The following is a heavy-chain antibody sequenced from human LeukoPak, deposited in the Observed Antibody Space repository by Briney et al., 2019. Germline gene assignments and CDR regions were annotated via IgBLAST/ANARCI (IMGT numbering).Heavy chain of an antibody. V-gene: IGHV3-9*01. D-gene: IGHD3-16*01. Sequence: PGGSLRLSCAASGFTFDDYAMHWVRQAPGKGLEWVSGISWNSGSIGYADSVKGRFTISRDNAKNSLYLQMNSLRAKDTTLYYCAKDKEDSYDYVWGSIDYWGQGTLVTVSS. CDR1: GFTFDDYA. CDR3: AKDKEDSYDYVWGSIDY. J-gene: IGHJ4*02. CDR2: ISWNSGSI.